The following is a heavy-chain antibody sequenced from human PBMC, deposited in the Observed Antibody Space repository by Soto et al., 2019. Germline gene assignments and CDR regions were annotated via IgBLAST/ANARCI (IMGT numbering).Heavy chain of an antibody. D-gene: IGHD3-16*01. CDR2: LSSDGFGA. V-gene: IGHV3-74*03. CDR3: ARDLGGPDY. Sequence: PGGSLRLSCAASRYSLSSYAMHWVRQVPGRGLEWVARLSSDGFGAAYADSVKGRFFISRDIARNTLSLQMNSLRADDTAVYYCARDLGGPDYWGRGTSVTVSS. CDR1: RYSLSSYA. J-gene: IGHJ4*02.